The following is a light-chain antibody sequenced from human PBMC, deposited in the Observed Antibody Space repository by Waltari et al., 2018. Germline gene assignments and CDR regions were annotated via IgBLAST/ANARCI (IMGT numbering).Light chain of an antibody. CDR2: KVS. CDR1: QSLIHRDGNTY. CDR3: MQSTQWPRT. Sequence: DVVMTQSPLSLPVTLGQPASISCRSSQSLIHRDGNTYLTWCQQRPGQSPRRLIYKVSKRESGVPNRFSGSGSGTDVTLKISRVEAEDVGFYYCMQSTQWPRTFGQGTKVEIK. V-gene: IGKV2-30*02. J-gene: IGKJ1*01.